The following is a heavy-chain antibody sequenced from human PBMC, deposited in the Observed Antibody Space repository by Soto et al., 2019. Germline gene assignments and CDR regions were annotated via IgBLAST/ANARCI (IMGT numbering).Heavy chain of an antibody. CDR2: VYHSGST. Sequence: LSLTCGVSGHSIRSGSYWGWIRQPPGKGLEWIGSVYHSGSTHYNPSLKSRVTISVDTSKNHFSLRLTSVTAADTAIYYCARNRTGALFNYWRQGALVTVSS. D-gene: IGHD1-26*01. CDR1: GHSIRSGSY. CDR3: ARNRTGALFNY. J-gene: IGHJ4*02. V-gene: IGHV4-38-2*01.